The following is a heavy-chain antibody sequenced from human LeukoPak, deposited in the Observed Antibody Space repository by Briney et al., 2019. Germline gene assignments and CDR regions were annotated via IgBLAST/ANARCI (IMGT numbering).Heavy chain of an antibody. D-gene: IGHD4-11*01. Sequence: PGGSLRLSCAASGFTVSSNYMSWVRQAPGKGLEWVSVIYSGGSTYYADSVKGRFTISRDNSKNTLYLQMNSLRAEDTAVYYCASTALQRGESYYFDYWGQGTLVTVSS. CDR2: IYSGGST. CDR1: GFTVSSNY. CDR3: ASTALQRGESYYFDY. J-gene: IGHJ4*02. V-gene: IGHV3-53*01.